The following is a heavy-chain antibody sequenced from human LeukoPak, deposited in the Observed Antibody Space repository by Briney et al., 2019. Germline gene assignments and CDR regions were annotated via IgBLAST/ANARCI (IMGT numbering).Heavy chain of an antibody. V-gene: IGHV3-66*01. D-gene: IGHD2-15*01. CDR2: IYSGGST. CDR3: AKAPVTSCRGAFCYPFDY. Sequence: GGSLRLSCAASGFTVSSNYMSWVRQAPGKGLEWVSVIYSGGSTYYADSVKGRFTISRDTSRSTLYLQMNSLRAEDAAVYYCAKAPVTSCRGAFCYPFDYWGQGTLVTVSS. J-gene: IGHJ4*02. CDR1: GFTVSSNY.